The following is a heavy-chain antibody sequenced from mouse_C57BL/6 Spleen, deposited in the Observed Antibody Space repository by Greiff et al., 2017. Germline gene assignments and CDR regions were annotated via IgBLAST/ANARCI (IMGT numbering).Heavy chain of an antibody. CDR2: IDPSDSET. J-gene: IGHJ4*01. V-gene: IGHV1-52*01. CDR1: GYTFTSYW. Sequence: QVQLQQPGAELVRPGSSVKLSCKASGYTFTSYWMHWVKQRPIQGLEWIGNIDPSDSETHYNQKFKDKATLTVDKSSSTSYMQLSSLTSEDSAVYYGASSPASYYAMDYWGQGTSVTVSS. D-gene: IGHD6-1*01. CDR3: ASSPASYYAMDY.